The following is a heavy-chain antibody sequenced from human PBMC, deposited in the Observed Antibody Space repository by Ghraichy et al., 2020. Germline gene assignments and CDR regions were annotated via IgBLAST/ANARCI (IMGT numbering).Heavy chain of an antibody. V-gene: IGHV4-61*02. CDR1: GGSISSTNYY. Sequence: SQTLSLTCTVSGGSISSTNYYWNWIRQPAGKGLEWIGRIYTRGSTKYNPSLKSRVTISADTSKNQISLNLNSVTAADTAVYYCAREYGNNWSPLDSWGQGALVTVSS. CDR3: AREYGNNWSPLDS. J-gene: IGHJ4*02. CDR2: IYTRGST. D-gene: IGHD5-24*01.